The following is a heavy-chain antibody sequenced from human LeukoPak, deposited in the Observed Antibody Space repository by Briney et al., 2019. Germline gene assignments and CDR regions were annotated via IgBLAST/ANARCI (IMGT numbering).Heavy chain of an antibody. CDR1: GFTVSSNY. V-gene: IGHV3-30*02. CDR3: AKDRDIVVVPAALDY. Sequence: SGGSLRLSCAASGFTVSSNYMSWVRQAPGKGLEWVAFIRYDGSNKYYADSVKGRFTISRDNSKNTLYLQMNSLRAEDTAVYYCAKDRDIVVVPAALDYWGQGTLVTVSS. CDR2: IRYDGSNK. D-gene: IGHD2-2*01. J-gene: IGHJ4*02.